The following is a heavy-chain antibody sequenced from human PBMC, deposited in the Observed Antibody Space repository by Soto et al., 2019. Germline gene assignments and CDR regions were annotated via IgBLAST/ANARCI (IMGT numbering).Heavy chain of an antibody. J-gene: IGHJ3*02. CDR1: GFTFSSYG. Sequence: GGSLRLSCAASGFTFSSYGMHWVRQAPGKGLAWVAVIWYDGSNKYYADSVKGRYTISRDDSKNTVYLQMNSLGAEDTAVYYCTRDPLIAVAAYDAFDIWGQGTSVTVSS. V-gene: IGHV3-33*01. CDR2: IWYDGSNK. CDR3: TRDPLIAVAAYDAFDI. D-gene: IGHD6-19*01.